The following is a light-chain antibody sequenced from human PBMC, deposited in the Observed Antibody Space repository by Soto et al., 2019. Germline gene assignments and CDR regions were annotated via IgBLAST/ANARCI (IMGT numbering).Light chain of an antibody. Sequence: NFMLTQPHSVSESPGKTVTISCTRSSASIASNYVQWYQQRPGSAPTTVIYEDNQRPSGVPDRFSGSIDSSSNSASLTISGLKTEDEADYYCQSYDSSNLVFGGGTKLTVL. CDR2: EDN. CDR3: QSYDSSNLV. J-gene: IGLJ2*01. V-gene: IGLV6-57*03. CDR1: SASIASNY.